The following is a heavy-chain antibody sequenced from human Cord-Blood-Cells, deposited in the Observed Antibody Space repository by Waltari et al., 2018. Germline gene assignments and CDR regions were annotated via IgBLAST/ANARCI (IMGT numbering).Heavy chain of an antibody. CDR2: INHSGST. J-gene: IGHJ2*01. V-gene: IGHV4-34*01. CDR1: GGSFRAYY. D-gene: IGHD3-9*01. Sequence: QVQLQQWGAGLLKPSENRSLTWDYNGGSFRAYYLSWICQPPGKGMEWIGEINHSGSTNYNPSLKSPVTRSVDTSKNQFSLKLSAVTAADTAVYYCARDRDWQGVRYFDLWGRGTLVTVSS. CDR3: ARDRDWQGVRYFDL.